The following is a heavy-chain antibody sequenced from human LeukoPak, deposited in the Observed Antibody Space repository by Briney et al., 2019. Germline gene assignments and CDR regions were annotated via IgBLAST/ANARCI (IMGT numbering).Heavy chain of an antibody. CDR2: INRDGSST. Sequence: GGSLRLSCAASGFTFSSYWMHWVRQAPGKGLVWVSRINRDGSSTSYADSVKGRFTISRDNAKNTLYLQMNSLRSEDTAVYYCARDGPGVIASSWYFAYYYGMDVWGQGTTVTVSS. V-gene: IGHV3-74*01. CDR1: GFTFSSYW. D-gene: IGHD6-13*01. J-gene: IGHJ6*02. CDR3: ARDGPGVIASSWYFAYYYGMDV.